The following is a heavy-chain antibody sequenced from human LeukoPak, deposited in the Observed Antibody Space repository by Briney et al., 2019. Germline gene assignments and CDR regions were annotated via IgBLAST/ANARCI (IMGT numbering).Heavy chain of an antibody. CDR2: MNPNSGNT. V-gene: IGHV1-8*03. CDR1: GYTFTSYD. D-gene: IGHD3-22*01. Sequence: ASVKVSCKASGYTFTSYDINWVRQATGQGLEWMGWMNPNSGNTGFAQKFQGRVTITRNTSISTAYMELSSLRSEDTAVYYGARGPRYYDSSGYYYEDYWGQGTLVTVSS. J-gene: IGHJ4*02. CDR3: ARGPRYYDSSGYYYEDY.